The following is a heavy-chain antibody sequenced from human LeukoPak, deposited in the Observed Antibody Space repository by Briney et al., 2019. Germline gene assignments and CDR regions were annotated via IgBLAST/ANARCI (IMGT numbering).Heavy chain of an antibody. Sequence: PSETLSLTCAVSGDSIGNSDYYWGWIRQSPGKGLEWITLINYSGHTFYNPSLRSRVTISVDMPKNQFSLNLNSVTAADTAVYYCARRRKDLNWFDPWGQGTLVTVSS. CDR3: ARRRKDLNWFDP. CDR2: INYSGHT. CDR1: GDSIGNSDYY. J-gene: IGHJ5*02. V-gene: IGHV4-39*01.